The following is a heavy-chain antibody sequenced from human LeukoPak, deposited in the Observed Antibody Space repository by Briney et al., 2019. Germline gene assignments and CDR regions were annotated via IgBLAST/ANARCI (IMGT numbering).Heavy chain of an antibody. D-gene: IGHD4-17*01. CDR2: IYHSGST. Sequence: PSETLSLTCIVSGGSISSSSHYWGWIRQPPGKGLEWIGSIYHSGSTVYNPSLKSRVATSVDTTRTQFSLKLNSVTASDTAVYYCARNTTVTDWYFDLWGRGTLVTVSS. V-gene: IGHV4-39*01. CDR1: GGSISSSSHY. CDR3: ARNTTVTDWYFDL. J-gene: IGHJ2*01.